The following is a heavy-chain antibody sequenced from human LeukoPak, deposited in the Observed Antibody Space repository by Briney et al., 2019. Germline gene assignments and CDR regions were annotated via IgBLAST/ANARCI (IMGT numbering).Heavy chain of an antibody. CDR2: IYGGGDT. CDR1: GFTVSNDY. CDR3: TRLLPSSHHFFDS. J-gene: IGHJ4*02. D-gene: IGHD6-6*01. V-gene: IGHV3-53*01. Sequence: GGSLRLSCAVSGFTVSNDYMSWVRQAPGKGLEWVSVIYGGGDTYYADSVRGRFTISRDNFENTLFLQMDSLGAEDTAVYYCTRLLPSSHHFFDSWGQGTLVTVSS.